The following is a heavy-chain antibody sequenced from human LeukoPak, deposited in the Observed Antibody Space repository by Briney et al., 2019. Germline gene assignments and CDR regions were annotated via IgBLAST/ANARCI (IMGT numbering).Heavy chain of an antibody. CDR3: ARRRRGYDFWSGYSDY. CDR1: GGTFSSYA. Sequence: GASVKVSCKASGGTFSSYAISWVRQAPGQGLEWMGGIIPIFGTANYAQKFQGRVTITADESTSTAYMELSSLGSEDPAVYYGARRRRGYDFWSGYSDYWGQGTLVTVSS. J-gene: IGHJ4*02. D-gene: IGHD3-3*01. V-gene: IGHV1-69*01. CDR2: IIPIFGTA.